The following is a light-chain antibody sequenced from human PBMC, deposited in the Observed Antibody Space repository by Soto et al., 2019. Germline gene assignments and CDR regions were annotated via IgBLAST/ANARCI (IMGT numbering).Light chain of an antibody. CDR1: SSDVGGYKY. CDR2: DVS. J-gene: IGLJ1*01. Sequence: QSALTQPASVSGSPGQSITISCTGTSSDVGGYKYDSWYQQHPGEAPKLMIYDVSNRPSGVSNRFSGSKSGNTASLTISGLQAEDEADYYCSSYTSSSTRVFGTGTKVTVL. V-gene: IGLV2-14*01. CDR3: SSYTSSSTRV.